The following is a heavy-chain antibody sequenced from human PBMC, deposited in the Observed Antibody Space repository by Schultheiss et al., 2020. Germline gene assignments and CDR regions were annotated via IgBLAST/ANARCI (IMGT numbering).Heavy chain of an antibody. CDR1: GFTSTNAW. D-gene: IGHD3-22*01. CDR2: ISGSGGST. CDR3: AIPRDYFDSRGYYHDH. Sequence: GGSLRLSCAASGFTSTNAWMNWVRQAPGKGLEWVSAISGSGGSTYYTDSVKGRFTISRDNSKNTLYLQMNSLRAEDTAVYYCAIPRDYFDSRGYYHDHWGQGTLVTVSS. J-gene: IGHJ5*02. V-gene: IGHV3-23*01.